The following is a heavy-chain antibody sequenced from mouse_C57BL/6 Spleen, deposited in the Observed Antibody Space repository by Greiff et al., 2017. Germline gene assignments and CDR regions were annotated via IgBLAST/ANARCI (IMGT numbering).Heavy chain of an antibody. Sequence: VQLQQSGPELVKPGASVKISCKASGYSFTGYYMNWVKQSPEKSLEWIGEINPSTGGTTYNQKFKAKATLTVDKSSSTAYMQLKSLTSEDSAVYYCASKGRLAYWGQGTLVTVSA. J-gene: IGHJ3*01. CDR3: ASKGRLAY. CDR2: INPSTGGT. CDR1: GYSFTGYY. V-gene: IGHV1-42*01.